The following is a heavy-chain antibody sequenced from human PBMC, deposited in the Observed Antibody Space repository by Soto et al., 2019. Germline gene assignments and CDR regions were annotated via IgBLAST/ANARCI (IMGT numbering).Heavy chain of an antibody. CDR1: GGTFSSYA. Sequence: QVQLVQSGAEVKKPGSSVKVSCTASGGTFSSYAISWVRQAPGQGLEWMGGIIPIFGTANYAQKFQGRVTITADESTSTAYMELSSLRSEDTAVYYCAREVVVTAIKGNWFDPWGQGTLVTVSS. J-gene: IGHJ5*02. CDR3: AREVVVTAIKGNWFDP. CDR2: IIPIFGTA. D-gene: IGHD2-21*02. V-gene: IGHV1-69*01.